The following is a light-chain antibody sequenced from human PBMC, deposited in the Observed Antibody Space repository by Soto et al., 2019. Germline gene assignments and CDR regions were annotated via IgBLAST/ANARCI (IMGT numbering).Light chain of an antibody. Sequence: DIQMTQTPSSLSASLGERVTITFRASHSISSYLNWYQQKPGKAPKVLIYAASSLQSGVPSRFSGSGSGTDFTLTISSLQPEDYATYYCQQSYSIPVTFGQGTEVDIK. V-gene: IGKV1-39*01. J-gene: IGKJ1*01. CDR1: HSISSY. CDR2: AAS. CDR3: QQSYSIPVT.